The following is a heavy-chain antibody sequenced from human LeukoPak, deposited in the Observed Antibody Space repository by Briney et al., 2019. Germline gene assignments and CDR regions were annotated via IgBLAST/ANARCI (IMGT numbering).Heavy chain of an antibody. CDR2: IYYGGGT. CDR1: GASIGGYS. CDR3: ARERGDYDSDNWFDS. J-gene: IGHJ5*01. D-gene: IGHD4-17*01. V-gene: IGHV4-59*01. Sequence: SETLSLTCTVSGASIGGYSWSWIRQPPGKGLEWIGYIYYGGGTNYNPSFESRITISVDTSKNRISLNLTSVTASDTAIYYCARERGDYDSDNWFDSWGQGTLVTVSS.